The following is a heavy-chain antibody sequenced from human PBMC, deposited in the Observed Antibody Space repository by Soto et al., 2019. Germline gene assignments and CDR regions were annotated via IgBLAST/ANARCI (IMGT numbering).Heavy chain of an antibody. J-gene: IGHJ4*02. CDR2: IIPIFGTT. D-gene: IGHD1-26*01. V-gene: IGHV1-69*01. Sequence: QVQLVQSGAEVKKPGSSVKVSCKASGGTFSTYAITWVRQAPGQGLEWLGGIIPIFGTTDYARTFQGRVTITAAESTSTVFIELSSLPSEDTAVYYCARGVGAYYVDYWGQGTLVTVSS. CDR1: GGTFSTYA. CDR3: ARGVGAYYVDY.